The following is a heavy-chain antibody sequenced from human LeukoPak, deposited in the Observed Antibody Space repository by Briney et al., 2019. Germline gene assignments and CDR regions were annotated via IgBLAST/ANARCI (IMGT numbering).Heavy chain of an antibody. CDR2: MFHNGNT. CDR3: ARFSPSEPGAFDI. Sequence: SETLSLTCEVYGESLSGYYWSWIRQPPGKRLEWIAFMFHNGNTNYNPSLRSRVVMSVDISKNQISLKVNSVTAADTAVYYCARFSPSEPGAFDIWGQGTLVTVSS. J-gene: IGHJ3*02. V-gene: IGHV4-59*01. CDR1: GESLSGYY.